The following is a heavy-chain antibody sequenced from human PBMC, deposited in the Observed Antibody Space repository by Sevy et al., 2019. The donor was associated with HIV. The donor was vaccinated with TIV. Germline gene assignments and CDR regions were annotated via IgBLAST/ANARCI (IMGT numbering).Heavy chain of an antibody. Sequence: GGSLRLSCAASGFTFSSYWMHWVRHAPGKGLVWVSRISSDGSSTSYADSVRGRFTISRDNAKNTLYLQMNSLRAEDTAVYYCATDGRVPRDFDYWGQGTLVTVSS. CDR3: ATDGRVPRDFDY. J-gene: IGHJ4*02. V-gene: IGHV3-74*01. CDR2: ISSDGSST. CDR1: GFTFSSYW. D-gene: IGHD2-2*01.